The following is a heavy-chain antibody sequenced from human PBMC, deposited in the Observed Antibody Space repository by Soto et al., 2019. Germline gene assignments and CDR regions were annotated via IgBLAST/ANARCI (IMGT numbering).Heavy chain of an antibody. CDR2: IYWDDDK. V-gene: IGHV2-5*02. CDR1: GFSLNTGGVG. CDR3: ARRPASCHYPYYFDY. J-gene: IGHJ4*02. Sequence: QITLKESGPTLVKPTQTLTLTCTFSGFSLNTGGVGVGWIRQPPGKALEWLALIYWDDDKRYSPSLKSRLTIHTDTSAHQEVLPLPNLDPADTATYSSARRPASCHYPYYFDYRGQGTLVTVSS. D-gene: IGHD3-10*01.